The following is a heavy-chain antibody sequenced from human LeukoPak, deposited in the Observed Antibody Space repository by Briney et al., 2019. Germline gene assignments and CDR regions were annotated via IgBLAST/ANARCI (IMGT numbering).Heavy chain of an antibody. V-gene: IGHV1-18*01. CDR2: ISAYNGNT. CDR1: GYTFPSYG. D-gene: IGHD3-3*01. J-gene: IGHJ4*02. Sequence: ASVKVSCKASGYTFPSYGISWVRQAPGQGLEWMGWISAYNGNTNYAQKLQGRVTMTTDTSTSTAYMELRSLRSDDTAVYYCAREPYYDFWSGYSFFDYWGQGTLVTVSS. CDR3: AREPYYDFWSGYSFFDY.